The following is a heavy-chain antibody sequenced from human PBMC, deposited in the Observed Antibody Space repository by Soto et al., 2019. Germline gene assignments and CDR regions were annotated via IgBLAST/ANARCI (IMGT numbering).Heavy chain of an antibody. J-gene: IGHJ4*02. V-gene: IGHV1-69*13. CDR2: IIPIFGTA. CDR3: AREGYRSSRAYYFDY. CDR1: GGTFSSYA. Sequence: SVKVSCKASGGTFSSYAISWVRQAPGQGLEWMGGIIPIFGTANYAQKFQGRVTITADESTSTAYMELSSLRSEDTAVYYCAREGYRSSRAYYFDYWGQGTLVTVSS. D-gene: IGHD6-6*01.